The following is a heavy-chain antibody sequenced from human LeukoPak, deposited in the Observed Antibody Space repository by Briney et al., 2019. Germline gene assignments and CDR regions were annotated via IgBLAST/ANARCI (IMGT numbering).Heavy chain of an antibody. CDR1: GGSFSGYY. V-gene: IGHV4-34*01. CDR3: ARLGPIAARPRSYYFDY. J-gene: IGHJ4*02. CDR2: INHSGST. D-gene: IGHD6-6*01. Sequence: PSETLSLTCAVYGGSFSGYYWSWIRQPPGKGLEWIGEINHSGSTNYNPSLKSRVTISVDTSKNQFSLKLSSVTAADTAVYYCARLGPIAARPRSYYFDYWGQGTLVTVSS.